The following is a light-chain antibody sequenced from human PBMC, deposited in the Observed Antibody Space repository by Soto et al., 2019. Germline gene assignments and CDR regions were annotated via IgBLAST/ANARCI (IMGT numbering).Light chain of an antibody. CDR1: QSVSSK. J-gene: IGKJ4*01. V-gene: IGKV3-15*01. Sequence: EIVMTQSPSTLSVSPGERATLSCRASQSVSSKLGWYQQKPGQAPRLLIYGAYTRATGIPARFSGSGSGTEFTLTISSLQSEDFAVYYCQKYNNWPLTFGGGTKLEIK. CDR2: GAY. CDR3: QKYNNWPLT.